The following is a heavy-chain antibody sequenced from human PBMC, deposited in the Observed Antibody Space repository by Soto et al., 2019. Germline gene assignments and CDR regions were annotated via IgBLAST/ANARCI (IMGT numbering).Heavy chain of an antibody. CDR1: GFTVSSNY. V-gene: IGHV3-53*01. J-gene: IGHJ6*02. D-gene: IGHD3-16*01. CDR2: IYSGGST. Sequence: GGSLRLSCAASGFTVSSNYMSWVRQAPGKGLEWVSVIYSGGSTYYADSVKGRFTISRDNSKNTLYLQMNSLRAEDTAVYYCARDRGKKSYYYYYGMDVWGQGNTVTVSS. CDR3: ARDRGKKSYYYYYGMDV.